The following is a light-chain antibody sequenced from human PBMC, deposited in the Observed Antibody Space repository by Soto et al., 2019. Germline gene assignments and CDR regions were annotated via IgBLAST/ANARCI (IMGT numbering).Light chain of an antibody. J-gene: IGLJ2*01. V-gene: IGLV2-8*01. CDR1: SSDIGGYNY. CDR2: EVT. CDR3: SSYAGSNNWV. Sequence: QSALPQPPSAAGSPGQSVTISCTGTSSDIGGYNYVSWYQHHPGKAPKLLIYEVTQRPSGVPDRFSGSKSGNTASLTVSGLQAEDEADYSCSSYAGSNNWVFGGGTKVTVL.